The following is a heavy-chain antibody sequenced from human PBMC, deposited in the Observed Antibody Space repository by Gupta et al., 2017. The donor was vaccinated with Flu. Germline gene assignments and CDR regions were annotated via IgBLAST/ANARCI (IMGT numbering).Heavy chain of an antibody. CDR3: AKIETQDYEDGRGSYKIMDI. D-gene: IGHD3-3*01. Sequence: WVRQAPGKGREWVAVISYDGVHKSDADSAKGRFTISRDNSKNTLYMDMNSMRVDEKEVSYSAKIETQDYEDGRGSYKIMDICGKVSTVKVS. V-gene: IGHV3-30*18. CDR2: ISYDGVHK. J-gene: IGHJ6*03.